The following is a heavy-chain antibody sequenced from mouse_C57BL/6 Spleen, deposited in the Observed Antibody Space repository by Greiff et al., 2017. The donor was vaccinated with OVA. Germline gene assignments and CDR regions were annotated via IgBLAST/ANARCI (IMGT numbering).Heavy chain of an antibody. CDR3: ARGGGRGAMDY. D-gene: IGHD3-3*01. CDR1: GYTFTSYW. V-gene: IGHV1-50*01. Sequence: QVQLQQPGAELVKPGASVKLSCKASGYTFTSYWMQWVKQRPGQGLEWIGEIDPSGSYTNYNQKFKGKATLTVDTSSSTAYMQLRSLTSEDSAVYYCARGGGRGAMDYWGQGTSVTVSS. J-gene: IGHJ4*01. CDR2: IDPSGSYT.